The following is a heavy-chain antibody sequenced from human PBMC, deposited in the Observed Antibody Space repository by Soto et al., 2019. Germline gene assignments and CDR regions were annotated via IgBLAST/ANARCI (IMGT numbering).Heavy chain of an antibody. V-gene: IGHV3-48*01. CDR1: GFTFSSYS. J-gene: IGHJ3*02. Sequence: EVPLVESGGGLVQPGGSLRLSCAASGFTFSSYSMNWVRQAPGKGLEWVSFISESSSAIYYADSVKGRFTISRDNAKDSLYLQMNSLRAEDTALYYCASNYGGLAFDIWGQGTMVTVSS. CDR2: ISESSSAI. D-gene: IGHD4-17*01. CDR3: ASNYGGLAFDI.